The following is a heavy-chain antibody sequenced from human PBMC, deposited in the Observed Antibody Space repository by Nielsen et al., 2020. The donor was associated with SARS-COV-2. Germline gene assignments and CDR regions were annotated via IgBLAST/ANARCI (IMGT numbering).Heavy chain of an antibody. CDR1: GFTFSDYY. D-gene: IGHD3-10*01. CDR3: ARDLAGMVDY. V-gene: IGHV3-11*05. Sequence: GESLKISCAASGFTFSDYYMSWIRQAPGKGLEWVSYISSSSSYTNYADSVKGRFTISRDNAKNSLYLQMNSLRAEDTAVYYCARDLAGMVDYWGQGTLVTVSS. CDR2: ISSSSSYT. J-gene: IGHJ4*02.